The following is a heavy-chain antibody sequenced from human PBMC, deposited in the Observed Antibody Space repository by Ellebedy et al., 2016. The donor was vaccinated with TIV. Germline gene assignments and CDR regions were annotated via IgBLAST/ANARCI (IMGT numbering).Heavy chain of an antibody. V-gene: IGHV1-69*13. CDR2: IIPISGTP. D-gene: IGHD2-8*02. CDR3: ARAVVLGTRGSLGY. CDR1: GYTFTSYY. Sequence: ASVKVSCKASGYTFTSYYLHWVRQAPGQGLEWMGGIIPISGTPNYAHKIQGRVTITADESTSTAYMELSSLKSEDTAVYYCARAVVLGTRGSLGYWGQGTLVTVSS. J-gene: IGHJ4*02.